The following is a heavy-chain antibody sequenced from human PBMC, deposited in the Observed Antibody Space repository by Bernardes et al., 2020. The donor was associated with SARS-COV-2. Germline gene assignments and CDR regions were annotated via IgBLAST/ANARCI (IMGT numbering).Heavy chain of an antibody. V-gene: IGHV3-21*06. CDR2: ISCSSRYI. J-gene: IGHJ3*02. CDR1: GFTFTNST. CDR3: ARDLLTDYDSSGYYLPDGFEI. D-gene: IGHD3-22*01. Sequence: GGSLRLSCAASGFTFTNSTLNWFRQAPGKGLEWVSSISCSSRYIFYADEVKGRFTISRDNAKNSVYLQMNSLRAEDTAVYHCARDLLTDYDSSGYYLPDGFEIWGQGTMVNVSS.